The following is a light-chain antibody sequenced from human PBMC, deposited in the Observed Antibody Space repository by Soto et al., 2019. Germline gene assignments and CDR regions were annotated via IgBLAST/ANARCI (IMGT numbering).Light chain of an antibody. J-gene: IGKJ1*01. CDR1: QSVSSSY. CDR3: QQYGSSPST. CDR2: GAS. V-gene: IGKV3-20*01. Sequence: EIVLTQSPGTLSLSPGERATLSCRASQSVSSSYLAWYQQKPGQAPRLLIYGASSMAPGIPDRFSGSGSGTDFTLTISRREPEDFAVYYCQQYGSSPSTFGQGTKVEI.